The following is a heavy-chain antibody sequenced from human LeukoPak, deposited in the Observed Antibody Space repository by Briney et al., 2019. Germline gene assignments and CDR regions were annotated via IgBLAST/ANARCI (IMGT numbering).Heavy chain of an antibody. CDR3: LYGGYFQH. D-gene: IGHD3-16*01. V-gene: IGHV3-74*01. J-gene: IGHJ1*01. CDR2: INSDETIS. Sequence: GGSLRLSCAASGLTFSSYWMHWVRQVPNQGLMWVSRINSDETISEYVDSVNGRFTISRDNAKNTLYLQMNSLRAEDTAVYFCLYGGYFQHWGQGTLVTVSS. CDR1: GLTFSSYW.